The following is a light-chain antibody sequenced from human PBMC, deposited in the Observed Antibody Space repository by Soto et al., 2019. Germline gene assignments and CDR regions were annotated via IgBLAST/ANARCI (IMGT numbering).Light chain of an antibody. J-gene: IGKJ5*01. CDR3: AGPIT. Sequence: EIVMTQSPATLSVSPGERATLSCRASQSVSSNLAWYQQKPGQAPRLLIYGASTRATGIPARFSGSGSGTEFTLTISSLQSEDFAVYYCAGPITFCQGTRLEIK. CDR2: GAS. V-gene: IGKV3-15*01. CDR1: QSVSSN.